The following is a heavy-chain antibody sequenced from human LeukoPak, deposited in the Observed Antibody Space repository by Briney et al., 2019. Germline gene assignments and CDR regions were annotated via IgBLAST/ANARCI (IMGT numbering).Heavy chain of an antibody. CDR3: ARGVAAPGTGGLSWFDP. Sequence: SETLSLTCTVSGGSIGSYYWSWIRQPPGKGLELIGYIYSIWITNYNPSLTSRVTISLDASKNQFSLQLSFVTAADTAVYYCARGVAAPGTGGLSWFDPWGQGTLVTVSS. CDR2: IYSIWIT. V-gene: IGHV4-59*01. CDR1: GGSIGSYY. J-gene: IGHJ5*02. D-gene: IGHD6-13*01.